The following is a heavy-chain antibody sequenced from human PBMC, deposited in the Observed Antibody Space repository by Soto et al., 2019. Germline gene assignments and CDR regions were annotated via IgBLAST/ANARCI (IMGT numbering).Heavy chain of an antibody. Sequence: GGSLRLSCVISGFTFSNYWMTWVRQAPGKGLEWVANIKPDGSDTYYVDSVKGRFTISRDNAKNSLSLQMNSLRAEDTALYYCATDLNWSGTWGQGTMVTVSS. V-gene: IGHV3-7*01. CDR1: GFTFSNYW. CDR2: IKPDGSDT. D-gene: IGHD3-3*01. J-gene: IGHJ3*01. CDR3: ATDLNWSGT.